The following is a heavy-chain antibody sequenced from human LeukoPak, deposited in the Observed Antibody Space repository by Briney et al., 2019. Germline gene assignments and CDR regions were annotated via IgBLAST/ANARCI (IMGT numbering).Heavy chain of an antibody. V-gene: IGHV3-30-3*01. CDR1: GFTFSSYA. CDR2: ISYDGSNK. D-gene: IGHD1-7*01. J-gene: IGHJ4*02. Sequence: GGSLRLSCAASGFTFSSYAMHWVRQAPGKGLEWVAVISYDGSNKYYVDSVKGRFTISRDNSKNTIYLQMDSLRAEDTAIYYCARDYWWNYDYWGQGTLVTVSS. CDR3: ARDYWWNYDY.